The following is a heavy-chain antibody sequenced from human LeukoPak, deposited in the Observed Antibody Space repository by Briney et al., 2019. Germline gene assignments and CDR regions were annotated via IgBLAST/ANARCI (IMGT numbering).Heavy chain of an antibody. V-gene: IGHV4-59*08. CDR3: ARRIGAADAFDS. J-gene: IGHJ4*02. Sequence: SETLSLTCTVAGGSISSYYWSWLRQPPGKGLEWIAYIYYSGSTNYNPSLKSRVTISVDTSKNQFSLKLSSVTAADTAVYYCARRIGAADAFDSWGQGTLVTVSS. D-gene: IGHD6-13*01. CDR2: IYYSGST. CDR1: GGSISSYY.